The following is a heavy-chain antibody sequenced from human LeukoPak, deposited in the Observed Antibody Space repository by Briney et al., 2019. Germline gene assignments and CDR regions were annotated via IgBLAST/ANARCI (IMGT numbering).Heavy chain of an antibody. V-gene: IGHV3-23*01. CDR2: ISASGRST. CDR3: AKSRSGYYRFDS. D-gene: IGHD3-22*01. Sequence: GGSLRLSCAASGFTFTNFAMSWVRQAPGKGLEWVSVISASGRSTYYADSVRGRFTISRDTSKNTLYLQMSSLRAEDTALYYSAKSRSGYYRFDSWGQGTLVIVSS. J-gene: IGHJ4*02. CDR1: GFTFTNFA.